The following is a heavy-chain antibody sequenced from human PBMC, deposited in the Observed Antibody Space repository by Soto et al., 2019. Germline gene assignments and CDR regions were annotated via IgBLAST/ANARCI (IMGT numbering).Heavy chain of an antibody. D-gene: IGHD4-4*01. Sequence: GGSLRLSCAASGFTFSSYWMNWGRQAPGKGLEWVANIKQDGSEKYYVDSVKGRFTISRDNAKNSLYLQMNSLRAEDTAMYYCAREIKTTAIKYYYYGMDVWGQGTTVTVSS. CDR2: IKQDGSEK. J-gene: IGHJ6*02. CDR1: GFTFSSYW. CDR3: AREIKTTAIKYYYYGMDV. V-gene: IGHV3-7*01.